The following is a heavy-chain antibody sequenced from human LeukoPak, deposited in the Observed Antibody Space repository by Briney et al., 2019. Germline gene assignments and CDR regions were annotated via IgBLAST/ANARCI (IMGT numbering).Heavy chain of an antibody. CDR1: GFTFSSYR. CDR2: IKQDGSEK. D-gene: IGHD3-16*01. Sequence: PGGSLRLYCAASGFTFSSYRMSWVRQAPGKGLEWVANIKQDGSEKYYVDSVKGRFTISRDNAKNSLYLQMNSLRAEDTAVYYCASEFGSYYYYYMDVWGKGTTVTVSS. J-gene: IGHJ6*03. CDR3: ASEFGSYYYYYMDV. V-gene: IGHV3-7*01.